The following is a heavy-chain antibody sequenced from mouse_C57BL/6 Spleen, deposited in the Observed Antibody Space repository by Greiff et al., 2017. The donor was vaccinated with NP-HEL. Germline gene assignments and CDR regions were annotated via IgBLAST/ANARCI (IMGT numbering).Heavy chain of an antibody. Sequence: EVKLVESGGDLVKPGGSLKLSCAASGFTFSSYGMSWVRQTPDKRLEWVATISSGGSYTYYPDSVKGRFTISRDNAKNTLYLQMSSLKSEDTAMYYCATTVAYFDVWGTGTTVTVSS. J-gene: IGHJ1*03. CDR2: ISSGGSYT. D-gene: IGHD1-1*01. V-gene: IGHV5-6*02. CDR3: ATTVAYFDV. CDR1: GFTFSSYG.